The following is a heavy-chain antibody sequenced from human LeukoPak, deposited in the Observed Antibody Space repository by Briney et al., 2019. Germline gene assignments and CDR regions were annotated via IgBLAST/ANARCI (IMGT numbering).Heavy chain of an antibody. J-gene: IGHJ6*02. CDR1: GFTFSIYG. Sequence: GRSLRLSCAASGFTFSIYGMHWVRQAPGKGPEWVAVIWFDGSNKYYADSVKGRFTISRDNSKNTLYLQINSLRAEDTAVYYCARADYGSGSNYYYGLDVWGQGTTVTVSS. V-gene: IGHV3-33*08. CDR2: IWFDGSNK. CDR3: ARADYGSGSNYYYGLDV. D-gene: IGHD3-10*01.